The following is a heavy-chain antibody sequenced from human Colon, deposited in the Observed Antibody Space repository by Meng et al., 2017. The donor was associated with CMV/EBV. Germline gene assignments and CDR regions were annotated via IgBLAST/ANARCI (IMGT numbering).Heavy chain of an antibody. Sequence: GESLKISCAASGFTLGSYWMSWVRQAPGKGLEWVANIWQDGSEKYYVDSVKGRFNISRDNAKNTVYLQMNSLRAEDTAVYYCAGDGDYIYYYYGMDVWGQGTTVTVSS. CDR1: GFTLGSYW. J-gene: IGHJ6*02. D-gene: IGHD4-17*01. CDR2: IWQDGSEK. CDR3: AGDGDYIYYYYGMDV. V-gene: IGHV3-7*01.